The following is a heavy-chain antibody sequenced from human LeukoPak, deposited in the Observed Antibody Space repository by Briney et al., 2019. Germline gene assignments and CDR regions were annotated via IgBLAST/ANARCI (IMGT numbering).Heavy chain of an antibody. D-gene: IGHD2-2*01. CDR2: ISGSGGST. CDR1: GFTFSSYA. Sequence: GGSLRLSCAASGFTFSSYAMSWVRQAPGKGLEWVSAISGSGGSTYYADSVKGRFTISRDNSKNTLYLQMNSLRPEDTAVYYCAKDLVVVPAAMKEYDWFDPWGQGTLVTVSS. J-gene: IGHJ5*02. V-gene: IGHV3-23*01. CDR3: AKDLVVVPAAMKEYDWFDP.